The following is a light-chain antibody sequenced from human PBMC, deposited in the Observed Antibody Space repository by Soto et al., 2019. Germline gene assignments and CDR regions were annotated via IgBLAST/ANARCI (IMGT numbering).Light chain of an antibody. CDR2: DAS. Sequence: EIVLTQSPGTLSLSPGERATLSCRASQSFSSNYLAWYQQKPGLAPRLVIYDASNRATGIPDRFSGSGSGTDFTLTISRLEPEDFAVYYCQQYGSSRTFGQGTKVDIK. J-gene: IGKJ1*01. V-gene: IGKV3D-20*01. CDR1: QSFSSNY. CDR3: QQYGSSRT.